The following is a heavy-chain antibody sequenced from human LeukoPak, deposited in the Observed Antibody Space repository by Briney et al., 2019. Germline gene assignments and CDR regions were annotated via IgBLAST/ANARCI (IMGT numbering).Heavy chain of an antibody. CDR3: AKDPRKYYDFWFDP. CDR1: GFTFSNAW. V-gene: IGHV3-23*01. CDR2: ISGSGGST. D-gene: IGHD3-3*01. Sequence: GGSLRLSCAASGFTFSNAWMSWVRQAPGKGLEWVSAISGSGGSTYYADSVKGRFTISRDNSKNTLYLQMNSLRAEDTAVYYCAKDPRKYYDFWFDPWGQGTLVTVSS. J-gene: IGHJ5*02.